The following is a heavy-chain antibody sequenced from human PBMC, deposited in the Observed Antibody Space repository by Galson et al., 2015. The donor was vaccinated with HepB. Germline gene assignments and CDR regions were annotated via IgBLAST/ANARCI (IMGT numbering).Heavy chain of an antibody. V-gene: IGHV3-30*18. CDR2: ISYDGSNK. D-gene: IGHD4-23*01. CDR1: GFTFSSYG. Sequence: SLRLSCAASGFTFSSYGMHWVRQAPGKGLEWVAVISYDGSNKYYADSVKGRFTISRDNSKNTLYLQMNSLRAEDTAVYYCAKDDYGGNSPFDYWGQGTLVTVSS. J-gene: IGHJ4*02. CDR3: AKDDYGGNSPFDY.